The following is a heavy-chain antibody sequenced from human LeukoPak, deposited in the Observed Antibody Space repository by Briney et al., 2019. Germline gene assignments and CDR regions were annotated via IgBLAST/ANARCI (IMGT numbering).Heavy chain of an antibody. D-gene: IGHD2-2*02. J-gene: IGHJ4*02. CDR2: ISSSSSTI. V-gene: IGHV3-48*04. Sequence: PGGSLRLSCAASGFTFSSYSMNWVRQAPGKGLEWVSYISSSSSTIYYADSVKGRFTISRDNTKNSLYLQMNSLRAEDTAVYYCARDRHVWKVVPAAIPFDYWGQGTLVTVSS. CDR1: GFTFSSYS. CDR3: ARDRHVWKVVPAAIPFDY.